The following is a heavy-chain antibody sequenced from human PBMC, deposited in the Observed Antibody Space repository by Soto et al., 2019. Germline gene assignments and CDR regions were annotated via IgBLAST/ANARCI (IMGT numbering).Heavy chain of an antibody. CDR2: ISGSGGST. D-gene: IGHD5-18*01. J-gene: IGHJ6*02. CDR3: ARQRARTSSYGFVQWGYYGMDV. CDR1: GFTFSSYA. Sequence: EVQLLESGGGLVQPGGSLRLSCAASGFTFSSYAMSWVRQAPGKGLEWVSAISGSGGSTYYADSVKGRFTISRDNSKNTLYLQMNSLRAEDTAVYYCARQRARTSSYGFVQWGYYGMDVWGQGTTVTVSS. V-gene: IGHV3-23*01.